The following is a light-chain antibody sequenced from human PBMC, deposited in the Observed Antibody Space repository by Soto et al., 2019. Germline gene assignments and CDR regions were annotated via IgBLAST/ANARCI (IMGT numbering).Light chain of an antibody. CDR2: DAS. J-gene: IGKJ1*01. CDR3: QQANDWPSM. V-gene: IGKV3-15*01. CDR1: QAISNN. Sequence: RGMTQSPVTLSVSPGERVTLSCRASQAISNNLAWYQQKPGQAPRLLTFDASTRATGITARFSGSGSGTDFNLAISSLQSDAFAVYDCQQANDWPSMFGQGTRV.